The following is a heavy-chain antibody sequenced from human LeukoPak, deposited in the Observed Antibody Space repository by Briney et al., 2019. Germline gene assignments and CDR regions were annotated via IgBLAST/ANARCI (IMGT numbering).Heavy chain of an antibody. D-gene: IGHD3-10*01. CDR3: ARDSSHYGSGSYYNTYYFDY. J-gene: IGHJ4*02. V-gene: IGHV1-46*01. CDR2: INPSGGST. Sequence: ASVKVSCKASGYTFTSYYMHWVRQAPGQGLEWMGIINPSGGSTSYAQKFQGRVTMTRDTSTSTVYMELSSLRSEDTAVYYCARDSSHYGSGSYYNTYYFDYWGQGTLVTVSS. CDR1: GYTFTSYY.